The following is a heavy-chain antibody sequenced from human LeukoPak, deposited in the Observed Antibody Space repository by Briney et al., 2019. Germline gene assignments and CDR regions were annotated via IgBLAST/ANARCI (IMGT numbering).Heavy chain of an antibody. CDR3: ARDKDCSGGSCYSRYFDY. V-gene: IGHV1-2*02. J-gene: IGHJ4*02. D-gene: IGHD2-15*01. CDR2: INPNSGAT. Sequence: GASVKVSCKASGYTFTGYYMHWVRQAPGQGLEWMGWINPNSGATKYAQKFQGRVTMTTDTSTSTAYMELRSLRSDDTAVYYCARDKDCSGGSCYSRYFDYWGQGTLVTVSS. CDR1: GYTFTGYY.